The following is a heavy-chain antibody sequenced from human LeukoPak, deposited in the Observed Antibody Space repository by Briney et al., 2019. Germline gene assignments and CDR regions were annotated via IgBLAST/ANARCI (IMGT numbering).Heavy chain of an antibody. J-gene: IGHJ4*02. CDR1: GVTVSSNY. CDR2: ISTNIAFI. CDR3: AKPARTDYADY. V-gene: IGHV3-21*04. D-gene: IGHD1-14*01. Sequence: GGSLRLSCAASGVTVSSNYMSWVRQAPGKGREWVSSISTNIAFIYYADSVRGRFTISRDNSKNTLYLQMNSLRAEDTAVYYCAKPARTDYADYWGQGTLVTVSS.